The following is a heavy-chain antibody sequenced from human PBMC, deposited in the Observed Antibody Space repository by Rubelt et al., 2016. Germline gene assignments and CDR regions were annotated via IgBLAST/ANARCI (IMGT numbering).Heavy chain of an antibody. Sequence: QLQLQESGPGLVKPSETLSLTCTVSGGSISSSSYYWGWIRQPPGKGLEWIGSIYYSGSTYYNPSLKSRVPMSGDTAKNPFSLRLGFGTAADTAVYYWARDFGSSTSCYYGVCYYGMDVWGQGTTVTVSS. CDR2: IYYSGST. V-gene: IGHV4-39*07. J-gene: IGHJ6*02. CDR1: GGSISSSSYY. D-gene: IGHD2-2*01. CDR3: ARDFGSSTSCYYGVCYYGMDV.